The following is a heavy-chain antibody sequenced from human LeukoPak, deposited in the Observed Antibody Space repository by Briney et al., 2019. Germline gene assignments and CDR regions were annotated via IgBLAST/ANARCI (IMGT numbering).Heavy chain of an antibody. D-gene: IGHD3-10*01. CDR1: GFIFTDYG. J-gene: IGHJ4*02. CDR2: IRYDGSDK. Sequence: GGSLRLSCAASGFIFTDYGMHWVRQAPGKGLEWLTFIRYDGSDKYYADSVKGRFTISRDNSKNTLYLQMNSLRAEDTAVYYCAGSGTYYNVLHYFDYWGQGALVTVSS. V-gene: IGHV3-30*02. CDR3: AGSGTYYNVLHYFDY.